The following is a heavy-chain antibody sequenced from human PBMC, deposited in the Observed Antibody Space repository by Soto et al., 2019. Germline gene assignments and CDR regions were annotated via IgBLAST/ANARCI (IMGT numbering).Heavy chain of an antibody. D-gene: IGHD6-13*01. Sequence: PSETLSLTCTVFNGSISNFYWNWIRQSAGKGLEWIGRIHGSGSATYNPSLRSRVTMSVDTPKNQFSLKVNPVTGADTAVYYCARSSHKESWFDPWGQGTLVTVSS. CDR1: NGSISNFY. CDR2: IHGSGSA. CDR3: ARSSHKESWFDP. J-gene: IGHJ5*02. V-gene: IGHV4-4*07.